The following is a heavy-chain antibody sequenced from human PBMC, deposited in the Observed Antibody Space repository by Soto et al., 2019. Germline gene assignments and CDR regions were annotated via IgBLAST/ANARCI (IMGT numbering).Heavy chain of an antibody. V-gene: IGHV1-69*13. CDR1: GGTFSSYA. D-gene: IGHD6-19*01. CDR3: ARLASSGWYATDDY. Sequence: SVKVSCKASGGTFSSYAISWVRQAPGQGLEWMGGIIPIFGTANYAQKFQGRVTITADESTSTAYMELSSLRPEDTAVYYCARLASSGWYATDDYWGQGTLVTVSS. CDR2: IIPIFGTA. J-gene: IGHJ4*02.